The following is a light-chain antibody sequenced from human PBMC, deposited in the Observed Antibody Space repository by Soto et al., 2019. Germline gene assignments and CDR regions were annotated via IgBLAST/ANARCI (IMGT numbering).Light chain of an antibody. CDR2: AAS. V-gene: IGKV1-33*01. J-gene: IGKJ5*01. Sequence: DIQMTQSPSSLSGSVGDRVTITCQASQDICNSVNWYQQKPGKAPKLLLSAASNLETGDPLRFSGSGSGTDFAFIISSLQPEDVATYFCQQYGSLPITFGQGTRLEI. CDR3: QQYGSLPIT. CDR1: QDICNS.